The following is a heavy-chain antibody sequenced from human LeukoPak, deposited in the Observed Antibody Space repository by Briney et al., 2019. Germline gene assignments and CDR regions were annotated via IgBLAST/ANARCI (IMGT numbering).Heavy chain of an antibody. CDR1: GYTFTGFY. D-gene: IGHD5-24*01. Sequence: ASVKVSCKASGYTFTGFYIHWLRQAPGQGLRWMGWINPKSGDTNYAQKFQGRVAMTRDTSISAAYMELRSLRSDDTAVYYCARDGGEIWGQGTLVTVSS. CDR3: ARDGGEI. CDR2: INPKSGDT. J-gene: IGHJ4*02. V-gene: IGHV1-2*02.